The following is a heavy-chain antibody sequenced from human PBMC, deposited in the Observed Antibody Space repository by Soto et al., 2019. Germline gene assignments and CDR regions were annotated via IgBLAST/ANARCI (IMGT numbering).Heavy chain of an antibody. CDR1: GFTFSSYS. V-gene: IGHV3-21*04. Sequence: PGGSLRLSCAASGFTFSSYSMNWVRQAPGKGLEWVSSISSSSSYIYYAESVRGRFTISRDSSKNSLYLQMSSLSADDTAVYYCARALGTVTKDFWGQGTLVTVSS. J-gene: IGHJ1*01. CDR2: ISSSSSYI. D-gene: IGHD4-17*01. CDR3: ARALGTVTKDF.